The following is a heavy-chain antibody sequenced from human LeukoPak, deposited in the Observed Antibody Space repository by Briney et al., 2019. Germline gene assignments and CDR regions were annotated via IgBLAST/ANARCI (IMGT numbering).Heavy chain of an antibody. Sequence: PSETLSLTCSVSGGSISNYFWTWIRQPPGKGLEWIGYIYSSGSTYYNPSLKSRVTISVDTSKNRFSLKLSTVTAADTAVYYCARRPTGDPKFDYWGQGTLSPSPQ. CDR3: ARRPTGDPKFDY. CDR2: IYSSGST. CDR1: GGSISNYF. V-gene: IGHV4-59*08. J-gene: IGHJ4*02. D-gene: IGHD7-27*01.